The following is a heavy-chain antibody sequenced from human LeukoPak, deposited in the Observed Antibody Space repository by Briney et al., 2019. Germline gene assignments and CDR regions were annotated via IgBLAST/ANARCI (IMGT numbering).Heavy chain of an antibody. J-gene: IGHJ5*02. D-gene: IGHD2-2*01. CDR2: IIPIFGTA. Sequence: SVKASCKASGGTFSSYAISWVRQAPGQGLEWMGGIIPIFGTANYAQKFQGRVTITADESTSTAYMELSSLRSEDTAVYYCARVLGSYCSSTSCYWSRFDPWGQGTLVAVSS. CDR1: GGTFSSYA. CDR3: ARVLGSYCSSTSCYWSRFDP. V-gene: IGHV1-69*13.